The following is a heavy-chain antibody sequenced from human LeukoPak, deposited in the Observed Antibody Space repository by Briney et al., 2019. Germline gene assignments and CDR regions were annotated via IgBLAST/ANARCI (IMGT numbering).Heavy chain of an antibody. J-gene: IGHJ4*02. D-gene: IGHD6-13*01. CDR3: ARDVLALLYSSSWGHFDY. Sequence: SPTLSLTCAISGDSVSSNSAAWNWIRQSPSRGLEWLGRTYYRSKWYNDYAVSVTSRITLNPDTSKNQFSLQLNSVTPEDTAVYYCARDVLALLYSSSWGHFDYWGQGTLVTVSS. V-gene: IGHV6-1*01. CDR1: GDSVSSNSAA. CDR2: TYYRSKWYN.